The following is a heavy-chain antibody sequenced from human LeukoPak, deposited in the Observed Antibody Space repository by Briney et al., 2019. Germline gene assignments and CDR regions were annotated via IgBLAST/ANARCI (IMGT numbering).Heavy chain of an antibody. CDR3: AKDHSQTYYYDSSGYDA. Sequence: GGSLRLSCAASGFTVSTNYLSWVRQAPGKGLEWLSVIYSGGSTYYADSVKGRFTISRDKSKNTLYLQINSLRAEDTAVYYCAKDHSQTYYYDSSGYDAWGQGTMVTVSS. CDR1: GFTVSTNY. CDR2: IYSGGST. V-gene: IGHV3-66*01. D-gene: IGHD3-22*01. J-gene: IGHJ3*01.